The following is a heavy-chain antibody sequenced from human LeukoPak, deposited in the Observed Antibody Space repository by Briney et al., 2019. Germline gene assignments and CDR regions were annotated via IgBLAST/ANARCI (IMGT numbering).Heavy chain of an antibody. J-gene: IGHJ4*02. CDR1: GFTFSSYS. CDR3: ARDPGEPEYDTLTGYYNSDY. Sequence: GGSLRLSCAASGFTFSSYSMNWVRQAPGKGLEWVSYISSSSSTIYYADSVKGRFTISRDNAKNSLYLQMNSLRAEDTAVYYCARDPGEPEYDTLTGYYNSDYWGQGTLVTVSS. CDR2: ISSSSSTI. D-gene: IGHD3-9*01. V-gene: IGHV3-48*01.